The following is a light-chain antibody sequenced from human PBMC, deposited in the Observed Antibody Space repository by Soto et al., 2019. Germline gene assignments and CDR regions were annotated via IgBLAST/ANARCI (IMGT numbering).Light chain of an antibody. V-gene: IGKV2-28*01. J-gene: IGKJ1*01. CDR2: LGS. Sequence: DIVMTQSPLTLPVTPGEPASISCRSSQSLLHSNGYNYLDWYLQKPGQSPQLLIYLGSNRSSGVPDRFSGSGSATDFTLKISRVEAEDVGFYYCMQALQTPWTFGHGTKV. CDR3: MQALQTPWT. CDR1: QSLLHSNGYNY.